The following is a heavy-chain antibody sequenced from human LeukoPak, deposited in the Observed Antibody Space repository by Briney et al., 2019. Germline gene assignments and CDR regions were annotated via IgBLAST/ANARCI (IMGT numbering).Heavy chain of an antibody. V-gene: IGHV4-61*01. J-gene: IGHJ5*02. CDR2: IYYSGST. CDR1: GGSVSSGSYY. CDR3: ARQKLVRPRTHTWFDP. Sequence: PSETLSLTCTVSGGSVSSGSYYWSWIRQPPGKGLEWIGYIYYSGSTNYNPSLKSRVTISVDKSKNQFSLKLSSVTSADTDVYYCARQKLVRPRTHTWFDPWGQGTLVTVCS. D-gene: IGHD6-6*01.